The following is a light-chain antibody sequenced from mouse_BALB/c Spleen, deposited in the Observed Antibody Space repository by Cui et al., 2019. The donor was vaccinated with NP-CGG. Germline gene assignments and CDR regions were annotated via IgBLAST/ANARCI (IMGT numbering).Light chain of an antibody. CDR2: GTN. J-gene: IGLJ1*01. CDR1: TGAVTTSNY. CDR3: ALWYSNHWV. Sequence: QAVVPQESALTSSPGETVTLTCRLITGAVTTSNYANWVQEKPDHLFTGLIGGTNNRVQGVPARFSGSLIGDKAALTITGAQTEDEAIYFCALWYSNHWVFGGGTKLTVL. V-gene: IGLV1*01.